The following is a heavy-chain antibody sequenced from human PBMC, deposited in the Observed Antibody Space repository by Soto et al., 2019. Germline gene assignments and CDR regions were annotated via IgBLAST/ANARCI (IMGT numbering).Heavy chain of an antibody. V-gene: IGHV1-69*02. CDR3: ARSDYYDSSGPDY. J-gene: IGHJ4*02. Sequence: SVKVSCKASGGTFSSYTISWVRQAPGQGLEWMGRIIPILGIANYAQKFQGRVTITADKSTSTAYMELSSLRSEDTAVYYCARSDYYDSSGPDYWGQGTLVTVSS. CDR1: GGTFSSYT. D-gene: IGHD3-22*01. CDR2: IIPILGIA.